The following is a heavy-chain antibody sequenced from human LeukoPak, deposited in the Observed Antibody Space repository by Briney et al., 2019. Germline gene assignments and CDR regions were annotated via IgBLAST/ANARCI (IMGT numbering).Heavy chain of an antibody. Sequence: SESLSLTCAVYGGSFSGYYWSWIRQPPGKGLEWVGEINHSGRTNYNPSLQSRVNISVDTSKNQFSLKLSSATAADTAVYYCARGPHYGSGSYYNDYWGQGTLVTVSS. J-gene: IGHJ4*02. CDR1: GGSFSGYY. D-gene: IGHD3-10*01. CDR2: INHSGRT. V-gene: IGHV4-34*01. CDR3: ARGPHYGSGSYYNDY.